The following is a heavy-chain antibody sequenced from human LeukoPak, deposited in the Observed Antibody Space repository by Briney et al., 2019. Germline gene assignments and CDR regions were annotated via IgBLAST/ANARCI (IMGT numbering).Heavy chain of an antibody. CDR3: AREQNTNLVVTAIWPFGYYYYGMDV. J-gene: IGHJ6*02. CDR2: ISYDGSNK. CDR1: GFTVSDNY. D-gene: IGHD2-21*02. V-gene: IGHV3-30*03. Sequence: GGSLRLSCAASGFTVSDNYMSWVRQAPGKGLEWVAVISYDGSNKYYADSVKGRFTISRDNSKNTLYLQMNSLRAEDTAVYYCAREQNTNLVVTAIWPFGYYYYGMDVWGQGTTVTVSS.